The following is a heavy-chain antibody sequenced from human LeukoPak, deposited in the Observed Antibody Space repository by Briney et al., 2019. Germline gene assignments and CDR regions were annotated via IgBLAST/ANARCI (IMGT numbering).Heavy chain of an antibody. Sequence: EASVKVSCKVSGYTFTDYYMHWVQQAPGKGLEWMGLVDPEDGETIYAEKFQGRVTITADTSTDTAYMGLSSLRSEDTAVYYCATARPWGYGDNWFDPWGQGTLVTVSS. CDR2: VDPEDGET. J-gene: IGHJ5*02. V-gene: IGHV1-69-2*01. CDR3: ATARPWGYGDNWFDP. CDR1: GYTFTDYY. D-gene: IGHD5-18*01.